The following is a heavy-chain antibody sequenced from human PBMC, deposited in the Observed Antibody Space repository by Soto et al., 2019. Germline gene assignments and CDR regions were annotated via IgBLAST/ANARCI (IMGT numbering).Heavy chain of an antibody. D-gene: IGHD6-13*01. CDR1: GGTFSSYR. CDR3: ARDSGAKLSSS. V-gene: IGHV1-69*13. CDR2: IVPIHRTA. Sequence: EASVKVSCKASGGTFSSYRFNWVRQARGQGLEWLGGIVPIHRTADYAQKFQGRVTITADESTRTVYLELSSLKSQDTALYYCARDSGAKLSSSWGQGTLVTVTS. J-gene: IGHJ4*02.